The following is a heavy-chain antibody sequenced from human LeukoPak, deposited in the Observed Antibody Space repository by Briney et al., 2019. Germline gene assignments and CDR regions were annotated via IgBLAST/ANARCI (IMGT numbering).Heavy chain of an antibody. D-gene: IGHD3-10*01. CDR3: ARGPILVRGVILADSVGGMDV. CDR1: GYTFAGYD. V-gene: IGHV1-8*01. CDR2: MNPNSGNA. J-gene: IGHJ6*02. Sequence: ASVKVSCKASGYTFAGYDINWVRQATGQGLEWMGWMNPNSGNANSAQEFQGRITMTRDTSIDTAYMELSSLRSEDTAVYYCARGPILVRGVILADSVGGMDVWGQGTTVTVSS.